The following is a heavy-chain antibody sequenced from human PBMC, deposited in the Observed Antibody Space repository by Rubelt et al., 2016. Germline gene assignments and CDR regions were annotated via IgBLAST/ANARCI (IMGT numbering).Heavy chain of an antibody. Sequence: GLEWVATIWSGGTNKYYADSVKGRFTLSRDNSKNTLSLQMNSLRAEDTAVYYCARGAAVAGHFDYWGQGTLVTVSS. J-gene: IGHJ4*02. V-gene: IGHV3-33*01. CDR2: IWSGGTNK. D-gene: IGHD6-19*01. CDR3: ARGAAVAGHFDY.